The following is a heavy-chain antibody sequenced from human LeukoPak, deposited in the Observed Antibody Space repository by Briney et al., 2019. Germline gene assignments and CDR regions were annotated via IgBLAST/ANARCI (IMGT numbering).Heavy chain of an antibody. CDR2: IRPYNGNI. J-gene: IGHJ4*02. Sequence: GASVQVSCKASGYTFTNYGISWVRQGPRQGLEWVGWIRPYNGNIKYGQRFQGVVTMATDTSTSTAYMELRSLTSDDTALYYCARDLKITILGVLPWDYFDCWGQGTLVTVSS. CDR3: ARDLKITILGVLPWDYFDC. CDR1: GYTFTNYG. V-gene: IGHV1-18*01. D-gene: IGHD3-3*01.